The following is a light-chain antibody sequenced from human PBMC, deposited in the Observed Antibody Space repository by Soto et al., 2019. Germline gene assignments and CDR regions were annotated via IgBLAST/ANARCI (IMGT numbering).Light chain of an antibody. Sequence: QSALTQPASVSGSPGQSITISCTGTSRDVGSHNFVSWYQQHPGKAPELMIYEVSKRPSGVSNRFSGSKSGYTASLTISGLQAEDEADYYCYSYVGSISFGGGTKVTVL. CDR2: EVS. CDR1: SRDVGSHNF. CDR3: YSYVGSIS. J-gene: IGLJ2*01. V-gene: IGLV2-23*02.